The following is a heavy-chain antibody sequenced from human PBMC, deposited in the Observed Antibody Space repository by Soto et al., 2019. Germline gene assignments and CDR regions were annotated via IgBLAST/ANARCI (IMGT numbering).Heavy chain of an antibody. CDR1: GYTFTGYY. Sequence: ASVKVSCKASGYTFTGYYIHWVRQAPGQGLEWMGWINPNSGSTNYAQKFQGRVTMTKDTSISTTYTDLSRLRSDDTAVYYCARYCSSVSCYDEIWGQGTMVTVSS. V-gene: IGHV1-2*02. J-gene: IGHJ3*02. CDR3: ARYCSSVSCYDEI. CDR2: INPNSGST. D-gene: IGHD2-15*01.